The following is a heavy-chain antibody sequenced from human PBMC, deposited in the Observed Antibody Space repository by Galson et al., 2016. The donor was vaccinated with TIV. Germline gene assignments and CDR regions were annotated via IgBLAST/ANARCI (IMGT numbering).Heavy chain of an antibody. D-gene: IGHD4/OR15-4a*01. Sequence: LRLSCAASGFTFNDAWMTWIRQGPGKGLEWVGRIKSKTAGGTTDYAAAVEGRFTISRDDSENTVYLQMNSLKSDDSGVYYCTTGPYGVDVWGHGTMVTVS. CDR1: GFTFNDAW. CDR2: IKSKTAGGTT. CDR3: TTGPYGVDV. V-gene: IGHV3-15*01. J-gene: IGHJ3*01.